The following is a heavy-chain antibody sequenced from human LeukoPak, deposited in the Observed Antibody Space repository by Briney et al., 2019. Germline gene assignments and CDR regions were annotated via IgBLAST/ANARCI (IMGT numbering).Heavy chain of an antibody. Sequence: SETLSLTCTVSGGSISSGSYNWGWIRPPAGKGLEGIGRTYTSGSTNYNPSLKSRVTIAVDTSKNQFSLKLSSVTAADTAVYYCARVSEWELLRPNYYFDYWGQGTLVTVAS. V-gene: IGHV4-61*02. CDR1: GGSISSGSYN. CDR3: ARVSEWELLRPNYYFDY. J-gene: IGHJ4*02. D-gene: IGHD1-26*01. CDR2: TYTSGST.